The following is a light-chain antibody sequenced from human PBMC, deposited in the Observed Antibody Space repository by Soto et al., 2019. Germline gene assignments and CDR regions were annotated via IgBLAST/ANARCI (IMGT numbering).Light chain of an antibody. V-gene: IGKV3-15*01. Sequence: MKQSPSTLSVYQGERATLSCRASQSVSSNLAWYQQKLGQAPRVLIYGASTRATGIPARFTGSGSGTDFTLTISRLEPEDFAVYYCQHYGGSPITFGQGTRLEIK. CDR2: GAS. J-gene: IGKJ5*01. CDR3: QHYGGSPIT. CDR1: QSVSSN.